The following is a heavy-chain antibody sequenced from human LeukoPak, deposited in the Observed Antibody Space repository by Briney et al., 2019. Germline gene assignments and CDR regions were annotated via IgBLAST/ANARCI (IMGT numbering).Heavy chain of an antibody. D-gene: IGHD6-13*01. CDR1: EYTFNNYY. V-gene: IGHV1-46*02. Sequence: GASVKVSCKASEYTFNNYYMHWVRQAPGQGLEWMGIINPSGGSTSYAQKFQGRVTMTRDTSTSTVYMELSSLRSEDTAVYYCARGGAPSIAAAGKDFDYWGQGTLVTVSS. CDR3: ARGGAPSIAAAGKDFDY. CDR2: INPSGGST. J-gene: IGHJ4*02.